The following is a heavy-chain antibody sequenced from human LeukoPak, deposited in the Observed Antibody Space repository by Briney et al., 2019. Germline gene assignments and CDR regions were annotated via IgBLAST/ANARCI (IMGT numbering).Heavy chain of an antibody. Sequence: SETLSLTCTVSGGSISSYYWSWIRQPPGKGLEWIGYIYYSGSTNYNPSLKSRVTISVDTSKNQFSLKLSSVTAADTAVYYCARSSHYYDSSGYYYYFDYWGQGTLVTVSS. CDR1: GGSISSYY. V-gene: IGHV4-59*01. D-gene: IGHD3-22*01. J-gene: IGHJ4*02. CDR2: IYYSGST. CDR3: ARSSHYYDSSGYYYYFDY.